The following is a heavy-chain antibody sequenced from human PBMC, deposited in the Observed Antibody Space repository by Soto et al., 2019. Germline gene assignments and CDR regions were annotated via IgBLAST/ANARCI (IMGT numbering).Heavy chain of an antibody. CDR2: IYPGDSDT. Sequence: PGESLKISCKGSGYSFTSYWIGWVRQMPGKGLEWMGIIYPGDSDTRYSPSFQGQVTISADKSISTAYLQWSSLKASDTAMYYCARHRRAANPYGDYASYYYGMDVWGQGTTVTVSS. CDR3: ARHRRAANPYGDYASYYYGMDV. V-gene: IGHV5-51*01. CDR1: GYSFTSYW. D-gene: IGHD4-17*01. J-gene: IGHJ6*02.